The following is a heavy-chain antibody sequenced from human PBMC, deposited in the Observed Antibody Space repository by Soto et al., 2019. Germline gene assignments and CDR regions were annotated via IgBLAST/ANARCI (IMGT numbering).Heavy chain of an antibody. CDR1: GGSFSGYY. CDR3: ARAAAGGYRDYYYGMDV. J-gene: IGHJ6*02. CDR2: INHSGST. D-gene: IGHD6-13*01. V-gene: IGHV4-34*01. Sequence: SETLSLTCAVYGGSFSGYYWSWIRQPPGKGLEWIGEINHSGSTNYNPSLKSRVTISVDTSKNQFSLKLSSVTAADTAVYYCARAAAGGYRDYYYGMDVWGQGTTVTVSS.